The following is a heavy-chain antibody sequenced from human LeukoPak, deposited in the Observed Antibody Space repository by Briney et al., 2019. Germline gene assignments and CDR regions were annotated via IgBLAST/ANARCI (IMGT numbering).Heavy chain of an antibody. D-gene: IGHD3-10*01. Sequence: GGSLRLSCAASGFTFSSYAMSWVRQAPGKGLEWVSDISGSGSSTYYADSVKGRFTISRDNSKNTLYLQMNSLRAEDTAVYYCAKVRFGVTARYHFDFWGQGTLVTVSS. CDR1: GFTFSSYA. CDR2: ISGSGSST. V-gene: IGHV3-23*01. J-gene: IGHJ4*02. CDR3: AKVRFGVTARYHFDF.